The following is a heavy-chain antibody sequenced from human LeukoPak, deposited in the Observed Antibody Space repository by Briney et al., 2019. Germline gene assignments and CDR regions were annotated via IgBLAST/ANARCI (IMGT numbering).Heavy chain of an antibody. J-gene: IGHJ4*02. V-gene: IGHV5-51*01. CDR1: GYTFSSYW. CDR2: IYPGDSDT. D-gene: IGHD3-3*01. Sequence: GESLRISCKGSGYTFSSYWIGRVRQMPGKGLEWMGIIYPGDSDTRYSPSLQGQVTVSVDTSIGTAYLQWSSLKASDTAIYYCARQNDFRLDYWGQGTLVTVSS. CDR3: ARQNDFRLDY.